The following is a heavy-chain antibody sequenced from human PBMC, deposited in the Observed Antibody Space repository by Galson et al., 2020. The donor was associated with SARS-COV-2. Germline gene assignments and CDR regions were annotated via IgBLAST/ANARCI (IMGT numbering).Heavy chain of an antibody. J-gene: IGHJ6*02. D-gene: IGHD1-26*01. V-gene: IGHV3-23*01. CDR3: AKEAIVGQAFSYCGRDV. CDR1: GFAFSSYA. CDR2: ISGRSGSM. Sequence: GGSLRLSCAASGFAFSSYAMSWVRQAPGKGLEWVSSISGRSGSMNFADSVAGRFTISRDNAKNTLYLQMHSLRAEDTAVYFCAKEAIVGQAFSYCGRDVWGQGTTVIVS.